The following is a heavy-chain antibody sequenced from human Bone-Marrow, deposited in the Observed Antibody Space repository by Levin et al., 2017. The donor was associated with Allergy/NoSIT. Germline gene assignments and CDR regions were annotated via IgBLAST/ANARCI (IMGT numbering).Heavy chain of an antibody. D-gene: IGHD2-2*01. Sequence: SETLSLTCAVYGGSFSGYYWSWIRQPPGKGLEWIGEINHSGSTNYNPSLKSRVTISVDTSKNQFSLKLSSVTAADTAVYYCARGTLGYCSSTSCRDDYFDYWGQGTLVTVSS. CDR3: ARGTLGYCSSTSCRDDYFDY. J-gene: IGHJ4*02. CDR1: GGSFSGYY. CDR2: INHSGST. V-gene: IGHV4-34*01.